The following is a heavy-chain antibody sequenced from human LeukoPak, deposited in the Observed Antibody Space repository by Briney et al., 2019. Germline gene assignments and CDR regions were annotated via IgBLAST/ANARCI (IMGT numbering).Heavy chain of an antibody. D-gene: IGHD4-17*01. V-gene: IGHV4-31*03. CDR3: ARDRGTVTTNYYYGMDV. Sequence: PSQTLSLTCTVSGGSISSGGYYWRWIRQHPGKGLEWSGYIYYSGSTYYNPSLKSRVTISVDTSKNQFSLKLSSVTAADTAVYYCARDRGTVTTNYYYGMDVWGQGTTVTVSS. CDR2: IYYSGST. CDR1: GGSISSGGYY. J-gene: IGHJ6*02.